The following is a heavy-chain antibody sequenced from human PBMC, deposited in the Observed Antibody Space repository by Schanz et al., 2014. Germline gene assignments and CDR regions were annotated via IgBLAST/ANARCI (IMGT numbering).Heavy chain of an antibody. CDR3: AKAEYDILTDSYSRLDP. J-gene: IGHJ5*02. V-gene: IGHV1-18*01. Sequence: QVQLVQSGAEVKKPGASVKVSCKASGYTFTTYAMSWVRQAPGQGLEWVGWISVYTGNTKYGQNLQGRVTMTTDTSTSTAYMELRSLRSDDTAVYYCAKAEYDILTDSYSRLDPWGQGTLVTVSS. D-gene: IGHD3-9*01. CDR2: ISVYTGNT. CDR1: GYTFTTYA.